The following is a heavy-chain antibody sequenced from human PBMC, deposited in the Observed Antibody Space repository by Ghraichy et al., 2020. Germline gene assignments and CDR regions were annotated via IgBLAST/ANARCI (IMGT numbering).Heavy chain of an antibody. CDR1: GGTFSSYT. Sequence: SVKVSCKASGGTFSSYTISWVRQAPGRGLEWMGRIIPTLGTLNYAQSFKGRVTITADESTSTAYMELSSLRSDDTAVYYCATLQKRTVSEHYFDNWGQGTLVTVSS. V-gene: IGHV1-69*08. CDR2: IIPTLGTL. J-gene: IGHJ4*02. D-gene: IGHD4-17*01. CDR3: ATLQKRTVSEHYFDN.